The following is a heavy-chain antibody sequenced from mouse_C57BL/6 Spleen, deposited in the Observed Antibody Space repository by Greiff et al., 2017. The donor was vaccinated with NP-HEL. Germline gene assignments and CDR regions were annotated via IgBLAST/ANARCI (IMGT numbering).Heavy chain of an antibody. Sequence: QVQLQQSGPELVKPGASVKISCKASGYAFSSSWMNWVKQRPGKGLEWIGRIYPGDGDTNYNGKFKGKATLTADKSSSTAYMQLSSLTSEDSAVYFCARPQYYGSTLYYAMDYWGQGTSVTVSS. V-gene: IGHV1-82*01. CDR1: GYAFSSSW. CDR3: ARPQYYGSTLYYAMDY. J-gene: IGHJ4*01. CDR2: IYPGDGDT. D-gene: IGHD1-1*01.